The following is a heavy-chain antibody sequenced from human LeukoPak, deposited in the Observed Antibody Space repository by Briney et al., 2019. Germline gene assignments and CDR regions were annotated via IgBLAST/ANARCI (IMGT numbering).Heavy chain of an antibody. D-gene: IGHD2-15*01. CDR3: ARDLERGTLGYCSGGSCYFGVDFDY. V-gene: IGHV1-2*02. CDR1: GYTFTGCD. CDR2: INPNSGGT. J-gene: IGHJ4*02. Sequence: ASVKVSCKASGYTFTGCDMHWVRQAPGQGLEWMGWINPNSGGTNYAQKFQGRVTMTRDTSISTAYMELSRLRSDDTAVYYCARDLERGTLGYCSGGSCYFGVDFDYWGQGTLATASS.